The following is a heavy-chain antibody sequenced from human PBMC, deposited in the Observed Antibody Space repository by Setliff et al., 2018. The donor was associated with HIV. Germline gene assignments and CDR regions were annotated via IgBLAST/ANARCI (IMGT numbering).Heavy chain of an antibody. Sequence: PSETLSLTCTVSGGSISSGGYYWSWIRQHPGKGLEWIGYIYYSGSTYYNPSLKCRVTISVDTSKNQFSLKLSSVTAADTAVYYCARDRGLLWFGESVRYYYYYGMDVWGQGTTVTVSS. V-gene: IGHV4-31*03. D-gene: IGHD3-10*01. CDR3: ARDRGLLWFGESVRYYYYYGMDV. CDR1: GGSISSGGYY. J-gene: IGHJ6*02. CDR2: IYYSGST.